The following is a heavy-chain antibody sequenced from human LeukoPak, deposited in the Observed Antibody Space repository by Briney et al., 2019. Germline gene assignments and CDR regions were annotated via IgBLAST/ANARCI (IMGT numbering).Heavy chain of an antibody. Sequence: SQTLSLTCAISGDSVSSNSAAWNWIRQSPSRGLEWLGRTYYRSKWYNDYAVSVKSRITINPDTSKNQFSLQLNSVTPEDTAVYYCARGAGYGSGSYYYLFDYWGQGTLVTVSS. CDR2: TYYRSKWYN. CDR3: ARGAGYGSGSYYYLFDY. J-gene: IGHJ4*02. D-gene: IGHD3-10*01. V-gene: IGHV6-1*01. CDR1: GDSVSSNSAA.